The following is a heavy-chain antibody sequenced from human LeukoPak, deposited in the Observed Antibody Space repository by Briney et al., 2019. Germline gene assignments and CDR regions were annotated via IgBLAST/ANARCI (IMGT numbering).Heavy chain of an antibody. CDR3: AGAPRGAVAGYYFDY. D-gene: IGHD6-19*01. Sequence: PGGSPRLSCAASGFTFSSYAMHWVRQAPGKGLEYVSAISSNGGSTYYANSVKGRFTISRDNSKNTLYLQMGSLRADDMAVYYCAGAPRGAVAGYYFDYWGQGTLVTVSS. V-gene: IGHV3-64*01. CDR2: ISSNGGST. J-gene: IGHJ4*02. CDR1: GFTFSSYA.